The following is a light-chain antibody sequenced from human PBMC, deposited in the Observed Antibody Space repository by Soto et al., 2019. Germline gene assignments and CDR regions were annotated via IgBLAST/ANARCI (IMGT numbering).Light chain of an antibody. CDR1: NSDVGGYDR. CDR3: ISYIPSTTTHWV. J-gene: IGLJ3*02. CDR2: EVY. Sequence: LTQPASVSGSPGQSITISCTGTNSDVGGYDRVSWYQHHPGKAPKLLIFEVYNRPSGISDRFSGSKSGDTASLTISGLQAEDEADYYCISYIPSTTTHWVFGGGTKVTVL. V-gene: IGLV2-14*01.